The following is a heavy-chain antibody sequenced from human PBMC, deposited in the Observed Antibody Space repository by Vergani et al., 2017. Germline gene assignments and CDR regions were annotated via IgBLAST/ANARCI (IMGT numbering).Heavy chain of an antibody. V-gene: IGHV4-61*02. J-gene: IGHJ5*02. CDR3: VRDGPYYDVWSGYSQYKCFDP. CDR2: IHASGTK. D-gene: IGHD3-3*01. Sequence: QVHLNEAGPGLVKPSQTLSLTCTVSGASITSGSFYWSWIRQPAGKGLEWIGRIHASGTKNYNPSLRSRVTLSVDTSKNQLSLKMTSMTAADTAVYYCVRDGPYYDVWSGYSQYKCFDPWGQGTLVTVSS. CDR1: GASITSGSFY.